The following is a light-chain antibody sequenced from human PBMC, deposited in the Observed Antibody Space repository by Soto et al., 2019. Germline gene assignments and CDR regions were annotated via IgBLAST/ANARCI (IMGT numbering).Light chain of an antibody. CDR3: KQTYTTPRT. Sequence: DIQITQSPSTLSASVGDRVTITCRASQSISTWLAWYQQKPGKAPKALISATSTLQSGVPSRFSGSGSGTEFTLTITSLQTEDFATYYCKQTYTTPRTFGQGTKVDIK. V-gene: IGKV1-5*01. CDR1: QSISTW. J-gene: IGKJ1*01. CDR2: ATS.